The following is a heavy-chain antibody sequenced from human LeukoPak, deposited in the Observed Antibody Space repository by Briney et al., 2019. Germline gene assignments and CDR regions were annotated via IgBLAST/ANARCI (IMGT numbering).Heavy chain of an antibody. D-gene: IGHD3-22*01. CDR3: ARGKNSSGYPTDY. Sequence: GGSLRLSCAASGFTFSSYAMHWVRQAPGKGPEYVSAISSNGGSTYYANSVKGRFTISRDNSKNTLYLQMGSLRAEDMAVYYCARGKNSSGYPTDYWGQGTLVTVSS. J-gene: IGHJ4*02. V-gene: IGHV3-64*01. CDR1: GFTFSSYA. CDR2: ISSNGGST.